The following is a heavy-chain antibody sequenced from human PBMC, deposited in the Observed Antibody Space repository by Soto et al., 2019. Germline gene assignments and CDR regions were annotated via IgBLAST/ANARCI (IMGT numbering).Heavy chain of an antibody. J-gene: IGHJ4*02. Sequence: SETLSLTCTVSGGSISSSSYYWGWIRQPPGKGLEWIGSIYYTGSTYYSPSLKGRVTISVDSSKNQFSLKLSSVTAADTAVYYCARGVVGRTDNFYYFDYWGQGTLVTVPS. CDR1: GGSISSSSYY. CDR3: ARGVVGRTDNFYYFDY. D-gene: IGHD1-26*01. CDR2: IYYTGST. V-gene: IGHV4-39*07.